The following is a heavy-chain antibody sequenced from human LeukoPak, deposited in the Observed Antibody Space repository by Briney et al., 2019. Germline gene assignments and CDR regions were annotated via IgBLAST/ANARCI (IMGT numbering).Heavy chain of an antibody. V-gene: IGHV3-21*04. Sequence: GGSLRLSCAASGFMFADYGMNWVRQAPGKGLEWVSSISSSSSYIYYADSVKGRFTISRDNAKNSLYLQMNSLRAEDTALYYCAKDVRSSFNYGLDVWGQGTTVTVSS. CDR2: ISSSSSYI. J-gene: IGHJ6*02. CDR3: AKDVRSSFNYGLDV. CDR1: GFMFADYG. D-gene: IGHD6-19*01.